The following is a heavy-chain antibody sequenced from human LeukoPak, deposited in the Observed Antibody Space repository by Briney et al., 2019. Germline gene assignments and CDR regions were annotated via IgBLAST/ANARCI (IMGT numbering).Heavy chain of an antibody. Sequence: QPGGSLRLSCAASGFTFSSYEMNWVRQAPGKGLEWVSYISSSGSTIYYADSVKGRFTISRDNAKNSLYLQMNSLRAEDTAVYYCARGRSRERAYGMDVWGPGTTVTVSS. J-gene: IGHJ6*02. CDR2: ISSSGSTI. CDR3: ARGRSRERAYGMDV. CDR1: GFTFSSYE. D-gene: IGHD6-6*01. V-gene: IGHV3-48*03.